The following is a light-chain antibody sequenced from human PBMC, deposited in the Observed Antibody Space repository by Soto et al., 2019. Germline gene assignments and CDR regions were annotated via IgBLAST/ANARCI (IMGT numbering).Light chain of an antibody. Sequence: EIVMTQSPATLSVSPGERATLSCRASQSVSNNLAWYQPKPGQVPRLLIYGASTRATGIPARFSGSGSGTEFTLTISSLQSEDFAVYYCQQYNNWPPWTFGQGTKVEIK. CDR2: GAS. V-gene: IGKV3-15*01. CDR3: QQYNNWPPWT. J-gene: IGKJ1*01. CDR1: QSVSNN.